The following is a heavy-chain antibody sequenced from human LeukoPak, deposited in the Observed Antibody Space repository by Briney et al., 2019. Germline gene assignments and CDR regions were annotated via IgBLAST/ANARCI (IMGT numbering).Heavy chain of an antibody. CDR1: GFTVSSNY. CDR3: ARTPCSSTSCYEAFDY. J-gene: IGHJ4*02. V-gene: IGHV3-66*01. D-gene: IGHD2-2*01. CDR2: IYSGGST. Sequence: GGSLRLSCAASGFTVSSNYMSWVRQAPGKGLEWVSVIYSGGSTYYADSVKGRFTISRDNSKNTLYLQMNSLRAEDTAVYYCARTPCSSTSCYEAFDYWGQGTLVTVSS.